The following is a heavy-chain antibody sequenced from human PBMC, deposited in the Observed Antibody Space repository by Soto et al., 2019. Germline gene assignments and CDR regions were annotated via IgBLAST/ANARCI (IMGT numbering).Heavy chain of an antibody. V-gene: IGHV1-2*02. CDR2: INPNSGGT. D-gene: IGHD3-22*01. CDR1: GYTFTGYY. J-gene: IGHJ4*02. Sequence: ASVKVSCKASGYTFTGYYMHWVRQAPGQGLEWMGCINPNSGGTNYAQKFQGRVTMTRDTSISTAYMELSRLRSDDTAVYYCARGGREGYYDSSGYYYLYYFEYGGQGTLVTVSS. CDR3: ARGGREGYYDSSGYYYLYYFEY.